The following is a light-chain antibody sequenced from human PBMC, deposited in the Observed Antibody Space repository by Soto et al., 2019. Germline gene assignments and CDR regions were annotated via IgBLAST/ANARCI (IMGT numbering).Light chain of an antibody. CDR1: QSVSSH. Sequence: EIVLTQSPATLSLSPGERATLSCRASQSVSSHLAWYQQKPGQAPRLLIYDASNRATGIPARFSGSGSGTDFTLTISSLEPEDFAVYYCQQRSNFLTFGPGTKVDIK. CDR3: QQRSNFLT. V-gene: IGKV3-11*01. J-gene: IGKJ3*01. CDR2: DAS.